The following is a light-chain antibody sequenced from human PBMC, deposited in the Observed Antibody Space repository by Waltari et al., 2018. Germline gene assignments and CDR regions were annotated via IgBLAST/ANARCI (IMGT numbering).Light chain of an antibody. Sequence: QSALTQPRSVSGSPGQSVTIYCAGTSSEVGAYNHVSWYQQSPGTAPKLLIYEVNKRPAGVPDRFSASKSGNTASLTISGLRAEDEADYYCGSYAGDYTLVFGGGTKLTVL. CDR3: GSYAGDYTLV. CDR2: EVN. CDR1: SSEVGAYNH. V-gene: IGLV2-11*01. J-gene: IGLJ2*01.